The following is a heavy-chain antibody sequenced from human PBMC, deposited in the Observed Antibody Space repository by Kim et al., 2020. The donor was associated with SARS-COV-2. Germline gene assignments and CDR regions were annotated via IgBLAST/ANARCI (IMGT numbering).Heavy chain of an antibody. Sequence: YTPPLKRRVTISVRTSKNQFSLKLSSVTAADTAVYYCARPNPDYSDYEIWGQGTLVTVSS. V-gene: IGHV4-39*01. D-gene: IGHD4-17*01. J-gene: IGHJ4*02. CDR3: ARPNPDYSDYEI.